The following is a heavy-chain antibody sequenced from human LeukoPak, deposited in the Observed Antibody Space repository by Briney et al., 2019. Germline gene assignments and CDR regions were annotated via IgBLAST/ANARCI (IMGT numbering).Heavy chain of an antibody. D-gene: IGHD2-2*01. CDR3: ARIPYSSSSGPFDI. CDR2: ISSSSNFI. Sequence: GGSLRLSCAASGFTFSSYEMNWVRQAPGKGLEWVSYISSSSNFIFYGDSMRGRFTISRDNARNSLYLQMNNLRAEDTAIYYCARIPYSSSSGPFDIWGQGTMVTVSS. J-gene: IGHJ3*02. V-gene: IGHV3-48*03. CDR1: GFTFSSYE.